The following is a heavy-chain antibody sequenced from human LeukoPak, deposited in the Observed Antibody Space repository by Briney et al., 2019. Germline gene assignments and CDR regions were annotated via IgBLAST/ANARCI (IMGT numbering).Heavy chain of an antibody. J-gene: IGHJ4*02. CDR1: GGSISRSSYY. D-gene: IGHD5-18*01. Sequence: ASETLSLTCTVSGGSISRSSYYWGWIRQPPGKGLEWIGSIHYSGSTYYNPSLKSRITIFVDTSKNQFSLKLSSVTAADTAVYYGARLGGYSYGYIDYWGQGTLVTVSS. V-gene: IGHV4-39*01. CDR3: ARLGGYSYGYIDY. CDR2: IHYSGST.